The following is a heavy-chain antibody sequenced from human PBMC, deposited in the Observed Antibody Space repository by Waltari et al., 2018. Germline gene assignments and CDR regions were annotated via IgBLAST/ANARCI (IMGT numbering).Heavy chain of an antibody. D-gene: IGHD3-10*01. CDR3: ARSFGGSGSYKFDY. Sequence: QLQLQESGPRLVRSSETLSLTCTVSGGSISTITPYWACIRQTPGKGPEWIGSVYYNGHAYYNPSLESRVTMSVDTSKNHFSLDLESVSTPDTSIYFCARSFGGSGSYKFDYWGQGILVTVSS. CDR2: VYYNGHA. CDR1: GGSISTITPY. V-gene: IGHV4-39*02. J-gene: IGHJ4*02.